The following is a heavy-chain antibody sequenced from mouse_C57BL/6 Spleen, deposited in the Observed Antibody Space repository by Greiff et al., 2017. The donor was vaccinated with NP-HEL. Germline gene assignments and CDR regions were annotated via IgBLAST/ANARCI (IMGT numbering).Heavy chain of an antibody. CDR2: INPSTGGT. D-gene: IGHD2-1*01. Sequence: EVQLQESGPELVKPGASVKISCKASGYSFTGYYMNWVKQSPEKSLEWIGEINPSTGGTTYNQKFKAKATLTVDKSSSTAYMTLKSLTSEDAAVYYCARGGGNYSFDYWGQGTSRTVSS. V-gene: IGHV1-42*01. CDR1: GYSFTGYY. CDR3: ARGGGNYSFDY. J-gene: IGHJ2*02.